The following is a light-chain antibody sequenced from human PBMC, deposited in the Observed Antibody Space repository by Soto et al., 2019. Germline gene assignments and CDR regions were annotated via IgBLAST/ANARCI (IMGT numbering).Light chain of an antibody. V-gene: IGKV1-27*01. CDR3: QKYDSAPWT. CDR1: QGISNY. Sequence: DIQMTQSPSSLSASVRDRVTITCRASQGISNYLAWYQQKPGKVPKLLTYAASTLQSGVPSRFSGSGSGTDFPLTISSLQPEDVATYYCQKYDSAPWTFGQGTKVEIK. CDR2: AAS. J-gene: IGKJ1*01.